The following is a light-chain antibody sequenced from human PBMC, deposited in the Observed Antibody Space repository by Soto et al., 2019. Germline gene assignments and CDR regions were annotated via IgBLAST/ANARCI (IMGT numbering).Light chain of an antibody. CDR1: QSVSSY. CDR2: DAS. Sequence: EIVLTQSPATLSLSPCERAALSCSASQSVSSYLAWYQQKPGQAPRLLIYDASNRATGIPARFSGSGSGTDFTLTISSLEPEDFAVYYCQQRYNWPPTFGQGTKVDIK. J-gene: IGKJ1*01. V-gene: IGKV3-11*01. CDR3: QQRYNWPPT.